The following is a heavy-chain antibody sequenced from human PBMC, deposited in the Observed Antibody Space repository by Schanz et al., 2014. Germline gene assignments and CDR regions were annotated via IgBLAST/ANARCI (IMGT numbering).Heavy chain of an antibody. V-gene: IGHV3-74*02. CDR3: ARPALWFGDNCFDP. D-gene: IGHD3-10*01. CDR1: GFTFSSYW. CDR2: IKSDGSST. J-gene: IGHJ5*02. Sequence: EVQLLESGGGLVQPGGSLRLSCAASGFTFSSYWMHWVRQVPGKGLVWVSRIKSDGSSTSYADSVKGRFTISRDNAKNALYLQMNSLRAEDTAVYYCARPALWFGDNCFDPWVQGTLVTVSS.